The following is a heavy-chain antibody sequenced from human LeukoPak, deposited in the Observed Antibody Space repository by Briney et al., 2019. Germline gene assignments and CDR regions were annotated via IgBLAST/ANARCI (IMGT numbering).Heavy chain of an antibody. J-gene: IGHJ4*02. CDR1: GGSFSGYY. CDR2: INHSGST. CDR3: ARFHDYFDY. Sequence: PSETLSLTCAVYGGSFSGYYWSWIRQPPGKGLEWIGEINHSGSTNYNPSLKSRVTISVDTSKNQFSLKLSSVTAADTAVYYRARFHDYFDYWGQGTLVTVSS. V-gene: IGHV4-34*01.